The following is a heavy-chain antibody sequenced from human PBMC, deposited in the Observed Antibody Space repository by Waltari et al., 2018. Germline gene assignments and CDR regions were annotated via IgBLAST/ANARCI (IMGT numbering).Heavy chain of an antibody. CDR3: ARDPGVRVPAAIRYYYYGMDV. J-gene: IGHJ6*02. CDR1: GGSFSGYY. CDR2: INHSGST. V-gene: IGHV4-34*01. D-gene: IGHD2-2*01. Sequence: QVQLQQWGAGRLKPSETLSLTCAVYGGSFSGYYWSWIRQPQGKGRGWIGEINHSGSTNYNPSLKSRVTISVDTSKNQFSLKLSSVTAADTAVYYCARDPGVRVPAAIRYYYYGMDVWGQGTTVTVSS.